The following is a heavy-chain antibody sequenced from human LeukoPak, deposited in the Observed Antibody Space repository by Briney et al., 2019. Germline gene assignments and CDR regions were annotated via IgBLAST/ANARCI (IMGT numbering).Heavy chain of an antibody. J-gene: IGHJ4*02. Sequence: PGGSLRLSCVASGFTFSSYWMSWVRQAPGKGLEWVANIKADGSEKYYVDSVKGRFTISRDDAKRTVDLQMDNLRAEDTAIYYCAYRNNFEYWGQGALVTVSS. D-gene: IGHD1-26*01. V-gene: IGHV3-7*05. CDR3: AYRNNFEY. CDR1: GFTFSSYW. CDR2: IKADGSEK.